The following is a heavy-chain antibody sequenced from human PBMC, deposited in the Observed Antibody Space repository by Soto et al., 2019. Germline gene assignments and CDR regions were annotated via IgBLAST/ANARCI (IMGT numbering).Heavy chain of an antibody. V-gene: IGHV3-30-3*01. CDR2: ISYDGSNK. CDR3: AREKSVGMDV. J-gene: IGHJ6*02. Sequence: GSLRLSCAASGFTFSSYAMHWVRQAPGKGLEWVAVISYDGSNKYYADSVKGRFTISRDNSKNTLYLQMNSLRAEDTAVYYCAREKSVGMDVWGQGTTVTVSS. CDR1: GFTFSSYA. D-gene: IGHD4-17*01.